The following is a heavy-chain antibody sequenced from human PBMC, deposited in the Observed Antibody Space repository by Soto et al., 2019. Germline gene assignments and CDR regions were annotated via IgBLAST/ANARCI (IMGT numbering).Heavy chain of an antibody. CDR3: TTNGRGPSQIDY. D-gene: IGHD3-10*01. V-gene: IGHV3-15*01. J-gene: IGHJ4*02. CDR2: IKSKTDGGTT. Sequence: GGSLRLSCAASGFTFSSYAMSWVRQAPGKGLEWVGRIKSKTDGGTTDYAAPVKGRFTISRDDSKNTLYLQMNSLKTEDTAVYYCTTNGRGPSQIDYWGQGTLVTVSS. CDR1: GFTFSSYA.